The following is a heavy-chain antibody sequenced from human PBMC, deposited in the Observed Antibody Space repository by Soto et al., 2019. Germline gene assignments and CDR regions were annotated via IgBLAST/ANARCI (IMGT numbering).Heavy chain of an antibody. CDR1: GFTFSSYA. V-gene: IGHV3-30-3*01. J-gene: IGHJ4*02. CDR3: ARDPESSYSSGWYGDY. D-gene: IGHD6-19*01. Sequence: QVQLVESGGGVVQPGRSLRLSCAASGFTFSSYAMHWVRQAPGKGLEWVAVISYDGSNKYYADYVKGRFTISRDNSKNTLYLQMNSLRAEDTAVYYCARDPESSYSSGWYGDYWGQGTLVTVSS. CDR2: ISYDGSNK.